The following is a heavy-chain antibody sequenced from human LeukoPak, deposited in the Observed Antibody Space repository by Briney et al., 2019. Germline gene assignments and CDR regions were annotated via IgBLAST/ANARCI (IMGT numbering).Heavy chain of an antibody. CDR3: ARDDGPYSSSWYDFDC. D-gene: IGHD6-13*01. CDR2: ISGNGGNT. V-gene: IGHV3-23*01. CDR1: GFTFSMYW. Sequence: PGGSLRLSCEVSGFTFSMYWMSWVRQAPGKGLEWVSGISGNGGNTFYTDSVKGRFTISRDNSKNTINLQMKSLRAEDTALYYCARDDGPYSSSWYDFDCWGQGTLVTVSS. J-gene: IGHJ4*02.